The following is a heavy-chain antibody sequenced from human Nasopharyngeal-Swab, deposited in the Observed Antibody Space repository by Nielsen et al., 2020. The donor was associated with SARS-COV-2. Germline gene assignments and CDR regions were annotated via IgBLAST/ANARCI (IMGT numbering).Heavy chain of an antibody. J-gene: IGHJ6*02. CDR3: TRGANGYNFGYYYYGMDV. Sequence: VRQAPGKGLVWVSRINSDGSSTSYADSVKGRFTISRDNAKNTLYLQMNSLRAEDTAVYHCTRGANGYNFGYYYYGMDVWGQGTTVTVSS. V-gene: IGHV3-74*01. D-gene: IGHD5-24*01. CDR2: INSDGSST.